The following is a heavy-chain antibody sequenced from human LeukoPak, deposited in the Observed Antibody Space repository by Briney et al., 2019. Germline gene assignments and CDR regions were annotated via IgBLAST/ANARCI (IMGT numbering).Heavy chain of an antibody. D-gene: IGHD3-16*02. Sequence: SETLSLTCTVSGGSTSSYYWSWIRQPPGKGLEWIGYIYYSGSTNYNPSLKSRVTISVDTSKNQFSLKLSSVTAADTAVYYCARHFAMITFGGVIVNWFDPWGQGTLVTVSS. CDR1: GGSTSSYY. CDR2: IYYSGST. CDR3: ARHFAMITFGGVIVNWFDP. V-gene: IGHV4-59*08. J-gene: IGHJ5*02.